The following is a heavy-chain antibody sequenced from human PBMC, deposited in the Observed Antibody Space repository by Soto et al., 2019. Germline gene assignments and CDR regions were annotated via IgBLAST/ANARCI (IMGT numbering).Heavy chain of an antibody. Sequence: GGSLRLSCAASGFTVSSNYMSWVRQAPGKGLEWVGRIKSKTDGGTTDYAAPVKGRFTISRDDSKNTLYLQMNSLKTEDTAVYYCTTEGDIVVVATRGYMDVWGKGTTVTVSS. CDR3: TTEGDIVVVATRGYMDV. CDR2: IKSKTDGGTT. V-gene: IGHV3-15*01. CDR1: GFTVSSNY. D-gene: IGHD2-15*01. J-gene: IGHJ6*03.